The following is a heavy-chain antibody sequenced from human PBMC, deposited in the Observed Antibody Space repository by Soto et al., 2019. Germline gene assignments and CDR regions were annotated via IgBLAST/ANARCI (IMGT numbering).Heavy chain of an antibody. CDR1: GYTFTSFG. CDR2: ISSNTGNT. D-gene: IGHD4-4*01. V-gene: IGHV1-18*04. J-gene: IGHJ4*02. Sequence: QVQLVQSGPEVMKPGASVKVSCKTSGYTFTSFGISWVRQAPGQGLEWMGWISSNTGNTKYAEKFQGRVTLSTYTPTLTAFMELGSVRSDDTAVYYCARAPGKFVGMVTRDYGGQETLVIVSS. CDR3: ARAPGKFVGMVTRDY.